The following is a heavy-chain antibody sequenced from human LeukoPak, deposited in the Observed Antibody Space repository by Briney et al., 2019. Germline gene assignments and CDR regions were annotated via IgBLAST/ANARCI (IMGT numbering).Heavy chain of an antibody. J-gene: IGHJ4*02. D-gene: IGHD6-6*01. Sequence: PGGSLRLSCAASGFTFSSYSMNWVRQAPGKGLEWVSSISSSSSYIYYADSVKGRFTISRDNAKNSLYLQMNSLRAEDTAVYYCARDRIAARPGYLDYWGQGTLVTVSS. CDR2: ISSSSSYI. CDR3: ARDRIAARPGYLDY. CDR1: GFTFSSYS. V-gene: IGHV3-21*01.